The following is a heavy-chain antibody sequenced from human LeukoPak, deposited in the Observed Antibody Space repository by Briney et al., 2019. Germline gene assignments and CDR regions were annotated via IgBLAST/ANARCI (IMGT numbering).Heavy chain of an antibody. V-gene: IGHV4-34*01. Sequence: SETLSLTCAVYGGSFSGYYWSWIRQPPGKGLEWIGEINHSGSTNYNPSLKSRATISVDTSKNQFSLKLSSVTAADTAVYYCARTRVTVTTMFVWFDPWGQGTLVTVSS. CDR1: GGSFSGYY. CDR2: INHSGST. D-gene: IGHD4-17*01. CDR3: ARTRVTVTTMFVWFDP. J-gene: IGHJ5*02.